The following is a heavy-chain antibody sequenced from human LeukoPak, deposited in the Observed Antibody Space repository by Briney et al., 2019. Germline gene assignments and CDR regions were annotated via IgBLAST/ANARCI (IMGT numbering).Heavy chain of an antibody. Sequence: GESLKISCKGSGYNFANSWIAWVRQMPGQGLEWMGIIYPDDSDTKYSPSFQGHVTISADKSINTAYLQWSSLKASDTALYYCATLAFCSDGTCYLPEDYWGQGTLVTVSS. CDR2: IYPDDSDT. J-gene: IGHJ4*02. V-gene: IGHV5-51*01. CDR3: ATLAFCSDGTCYLPEDY. D-gene: IGHD2-15*01. CDR1: GYNFANSW.